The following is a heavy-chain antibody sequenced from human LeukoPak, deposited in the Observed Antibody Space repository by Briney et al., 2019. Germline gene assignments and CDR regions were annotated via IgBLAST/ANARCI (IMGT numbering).Heavy chain of an antibody. V-gene: IGHV4-59*11. CDR3: ARTQISDYYYMDV. J-gene: IGHJ6*03. D-gene: IGHD2/OR15-2a*01. CDR1: GGSISSHY. CDR2: IYYSGNT. Sequence: SETLPLTCTVSGGSISSHYWSWIRQPPGKGLEWIGYIYYSGNTNYNPSLKSRVTISVDTSKSQFSLKLSFVTAADTAVYYCARTQISDYYYMDVWGKGTTVTVSS.